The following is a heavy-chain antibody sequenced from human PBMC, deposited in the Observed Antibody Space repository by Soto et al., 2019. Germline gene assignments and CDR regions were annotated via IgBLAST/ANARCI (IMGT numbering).Heavy chain of an antibody. J-gene: IGHJ6*02. Sequence: GESLKISGKGSGYSFTSYWIGWVRQMPGKGLEWMGIIYPGDSDTRYSPSFQGQVTISADKSISTAYLQWSSLKASDTAMYYCARTFYGDPPYYYYGMDVWGQGTTVTVSS. CDR1: GYSFTSYW. D-gene: IGHD4-17*01. CDR3: ARTFYGDPPYYYYGMDV. CDR2: IYPGDSDT. V-gene: IGHV5-51*01.